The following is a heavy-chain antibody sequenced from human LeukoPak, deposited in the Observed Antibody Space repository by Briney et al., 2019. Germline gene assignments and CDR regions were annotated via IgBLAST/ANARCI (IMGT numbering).Heavy chain of an antibody. CDR2: INPNSGGT. D-gene: IGHD2-15*01. Sequence: ASVKVSCKASGYTFTGYYMHWVRQAPGQGLEWMGWINPNSGGTNYAQKFQGRVTMTRDTSISTAYMELGRLRSDDTAVYYCARAGLVVHLGGDAFDIWGQGTMVTVSS. J-gene: IGHJ3*02. V-gene: IGHV1-2*02. CDR3: ARAGLVVHLGGDAFDI. CDR1: GYTFTGYY.